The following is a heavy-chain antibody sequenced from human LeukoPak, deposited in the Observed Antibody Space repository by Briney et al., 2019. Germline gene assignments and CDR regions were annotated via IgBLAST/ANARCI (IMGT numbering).Heavy chain of an antibody. J-gene: IGHJ4*02. V-gene: IGHV3-30*02. Sequence: GGSLRLSCAASGFTFSGYGMHWVRQAPGKGLEWVAFIRYDGSNKYYADSVKGRFTISRDNSKNTLYLKMNSLRAEDTAVYYCAKEAPYYYDSSGPFDYWGQGTLVTVSS. CDR1: GFTFSGYG. D-gene: IGHD3-22*01. CDR2: IRYDGSNK. CDR3: AKEAPYYYDSSGPFDY.